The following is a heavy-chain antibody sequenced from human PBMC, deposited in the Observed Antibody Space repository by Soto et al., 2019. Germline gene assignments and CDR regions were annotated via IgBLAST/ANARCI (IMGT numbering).Heavy chain of an antibody. Sequence: ASVKVSCKASGYTFTSYAMHWVRQAPGQRLEWMGWINAGNGNTKYSQKFQGRVTITRDTSASTAYMELSSLRSEDTAVYYCARSGDTAMVANYYYYYGMDVWGQGATVIVSS. CDR2: INAGNGNT. CDR1: GYTFTSYA. V-gene: IGHV1-3*01. J-gene: IGHJ6*02. CDR3: ARSGDTAMVANYYYYYGMDV. D-gene: IGHD5-18*01.